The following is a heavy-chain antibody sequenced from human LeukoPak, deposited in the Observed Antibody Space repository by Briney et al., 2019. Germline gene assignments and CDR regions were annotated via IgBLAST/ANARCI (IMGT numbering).Heavy chain of an antibody. D-gene: IGHD3-22*01. CDR3: ARESPDYYDSSGIDY. V-gene: IGHV1-3*01. CDR1: GYTFTGYY. Sequence: ASVKVSCKASGYTFTGYYMHWVRQAPGQGLEWMGWINAGNGNTKYSQKFQGRVTITRDTSASTAYMELSSLRSEDTAVYYCARESPDYYDSSGIDYWGQGTLVTVSS. J-gene: IGHJ4*02. CDR2: INAGNGNT.